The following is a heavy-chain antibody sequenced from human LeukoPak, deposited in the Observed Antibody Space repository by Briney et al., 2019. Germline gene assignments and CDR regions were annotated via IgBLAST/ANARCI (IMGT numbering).Heavy chain of an antibody. CDR3: ARAPYSSGWPEYFQH. J-gene: IGHJ1*01. CDR2: INSDGSST. Sequence: GGSLRLSCAASGFTFSSYWMHWVRHAPGKGLVWVSRINSDGSSTSYADSVKGRFTISRDNAKNTLYLQMNSLRAEDTAVYYCARAPYSSGWPEYFQHWGQGTLVTVSS. D-gene: IGHD6-19*01. V-gene: IGHV3-74*01. CDR1: GFTFSSYW.